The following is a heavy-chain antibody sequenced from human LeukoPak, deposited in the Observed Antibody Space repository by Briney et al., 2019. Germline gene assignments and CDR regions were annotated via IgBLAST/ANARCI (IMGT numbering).Heavy chain of an antibody. CDR3: AREVIGSSWHTGAIDV. CDR1: GYTFTGYY. J-gene: IGHJ3*01. Sequence: RASVKVSCKASGYTFTGYYMHWVRQAPGQGLEWMGRINPNSGDTNYAQKFQGRVTMTRGTSISTAYMDLSRLRSDDTALYYCAREVIGSSWHTGAIDVWGQGTMVTVS. D-gene: IGHD6-13*01. V-gene: IGHV1-2*06. CDR2: INPNSGDT.